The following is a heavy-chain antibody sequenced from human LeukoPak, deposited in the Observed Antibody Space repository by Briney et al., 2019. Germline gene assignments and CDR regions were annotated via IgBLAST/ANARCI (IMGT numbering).Heavy chain of an antibody. J-gene: IGHJ5*02. D-gene: IGHD3-3*01. Sequence: ASVKVSCKASGYTFTSYDINWVRQATGQGLEWMGWMNPNSGNTGYAQKFQGRVTITRNTSISTAYMELSSLRSEDTAVYYCARAVDPTDFWSGYPPFDPWGQGTLVTVSS. CDR1: GYTFTSYD. V-gene: IGHV1-8*03. CDR2: MNPNSGNT. CDR3: ARAVDPTDFWSGYPPFDP.